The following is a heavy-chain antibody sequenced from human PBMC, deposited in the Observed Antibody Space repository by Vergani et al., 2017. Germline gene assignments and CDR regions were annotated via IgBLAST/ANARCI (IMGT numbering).Heavy chain of an antibody. CDR3: AKDLGTSAGCGGFDA. Sequence: EVQLEESGGGLVLPGRSLSLTCVASGFTSAGYAMHWVRQAPGKGLEWVSGISWSSNSIGYANSVKGRFTISRDNAKNSLYFQMISMRAEDTALYYCAKDLGTSAGCGGFDAWCQGTLVTVSS. CDR1: GFTSAGYA. V-gene: IGHV3-9*02. D-gene: IGHD3-16*01. CDR2: ISWSSNSI. J-gene: IGHJ5*02.